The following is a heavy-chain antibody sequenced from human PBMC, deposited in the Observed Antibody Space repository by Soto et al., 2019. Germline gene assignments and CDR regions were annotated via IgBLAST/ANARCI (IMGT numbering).Heavy chain of an antibody. Sequence: PSQTLSVTCAISGDSISSKADACNWIRQSPSRGLEWLGRTYYRSKWYSEYAVSVRGRITINPDTSKNHFSLQLNSVTPEDTAVYYCARTEGYFNLWGQGTLVTVSS. J-gene: IGHJ1*01. CDR3: ARTEGYFNL. CDR1: GDSISSKADA. V-gene: IGHV6-1*01. CDR2: TYYRSKWYS.